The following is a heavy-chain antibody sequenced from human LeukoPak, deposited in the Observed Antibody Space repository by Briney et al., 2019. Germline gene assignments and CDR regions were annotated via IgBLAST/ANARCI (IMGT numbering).Heavy chain of an antibody. CDR1: GFTFSNYG. Sequence: RGSPRDSRAASGFTFSNYGVHWVRQAPGKGLERVAAIWYDGSNKYYGDSVKGRFTISRDNSKNTLYLQMNSLRAEDTAAYYCARAGYVDAQFTVGGQATLVTVSS. J-gene: IGHJ1*01. D-gene: IGHD3-10*01. CDR2: IWYDGSNK. V-gene: IGHV3-33*01. CDR3: ARAGYVDAQFTV.